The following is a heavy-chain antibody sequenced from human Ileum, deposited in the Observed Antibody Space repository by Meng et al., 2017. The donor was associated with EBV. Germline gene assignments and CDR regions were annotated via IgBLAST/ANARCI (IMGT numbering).Heavy chain of an antibody. V-gene: IGHV1-69*06. Sequence: QGQLVQSGFELRNPWASVKVSCKASGYTFTSYSINWVRQAPGQGLEWMGGIIPIFATPNYAQKFQDRITITADTSTTTAYMELSSLTSEDTAIYYCARWAGHCSSANCFPPLDYWGQGTLVTVSS. D-gene: IGHD2-2*03. CDR3: ARWAGHCSSANCFPPLDY. J-gene: IGHJ4*02. CDR2: IIPIFATP. CDR1: GYTFTSYS.